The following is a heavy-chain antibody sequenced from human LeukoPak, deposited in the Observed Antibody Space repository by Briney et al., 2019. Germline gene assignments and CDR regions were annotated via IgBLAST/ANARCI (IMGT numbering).Heavy chain of an antibody. CDR1: GGSISSYY. J-gene: IGHJ5*02. D-gene: IGHD2-8*01. Sequence: SETLSLTCTVSGGSISSYYWSWIRQPPGKGLEWIGYIYYSGSTNYNPSLKSRVTISVDTSKNQFSLKLSSVTAADTAVYYCARHSFSHDQWYGVKLGFDPWGQGTLVTVSS. CDR2: IYYSGST. V-gene: IGHV4-59*08. CDR3: ARHSFSHDQWYGVKLGFDP.